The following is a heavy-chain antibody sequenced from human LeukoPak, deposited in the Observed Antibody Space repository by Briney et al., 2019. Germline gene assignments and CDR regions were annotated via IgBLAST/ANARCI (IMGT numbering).Heavy chain of an antibody. D-gene: IGHD1-26*01. V-gene: IGHV4-34*01. Sequence: ASETLSLTCAVYGGSFSGYYWSWIRQPPGKGLEWIGEINHSGSTNYNPSLKSRVTISVDTSKNQFSLKLSSVTAADTAVYYCARSSRGAFHIWGQGTMVTVSS. J-gene: IGHJ3*02. CDR3: ARSSRGAFHI. CDR2: INHSGST. CDR1: GGSFSGYY.